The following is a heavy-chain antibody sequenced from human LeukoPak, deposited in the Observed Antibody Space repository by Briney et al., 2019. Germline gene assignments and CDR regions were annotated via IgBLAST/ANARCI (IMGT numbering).Heavy chain of an antibody. J-gene: IGHJ4*02. Sequence: ASVKVSCKVSGYTLTELSMHWVRQAPGKGLEWMGGFDPEDGVTIYAQKFQGRVTMTEDTSTDTAYMELSSLRSEDTAVYYCVTFTYDSSGYSFEVADYWGQGTLVTVSS. V-gene: IGHV1-24*01. CDR1: GYTLTELS. D-gene: IGHD3-22*01. CDR3: VTFTYDSSGYSFEVADY. CDR2: FDPEDGVT.